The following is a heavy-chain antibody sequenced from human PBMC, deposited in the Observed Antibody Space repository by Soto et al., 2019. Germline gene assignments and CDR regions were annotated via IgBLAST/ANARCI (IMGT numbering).Heavy chain of an antibody. V-gene: IGHV1-18*04. CDR1: GYTFTDYA. CDR3: ARDHGLAWAVRPANYYYAMDV. CDR2: ISPYSGNT. D-gene: IGHD6-6*01. J-gene: IGHJ6*02. Sequence: QVHLVQSGGEVKKPGASVKVSCKASGYTFTDYAISWVRQAPGQGFQWVGWISPYSGNTTSAENFFDRVTMTTDTSTKTAYLELRSLRSDDTAVYYCARDHGLAWAVRPANYYYAMDVWGQGTTVTVSS.